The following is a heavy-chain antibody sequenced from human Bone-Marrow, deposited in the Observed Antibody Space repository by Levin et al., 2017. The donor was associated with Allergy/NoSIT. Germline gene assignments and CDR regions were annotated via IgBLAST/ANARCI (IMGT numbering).Heavy chain of an antibody. Sequence: GGSLRLSCEASGFTFSSYALHWVRQTPGKGLEWVAGLSHDGHNAYYADSLKGRLSISRDNSNNTLFLHIINLTPEDTALYYCTREAYLFDYWGHGTLVTVSA. J-gene: IGHJ4*01. V-gene: IGHV3-30*14. CDR1: GFTFSSYA. CDR2: LSHDGHNA. D-gene: IGHD2/OR15-2a*01. CDR3: TREAYLFDY.